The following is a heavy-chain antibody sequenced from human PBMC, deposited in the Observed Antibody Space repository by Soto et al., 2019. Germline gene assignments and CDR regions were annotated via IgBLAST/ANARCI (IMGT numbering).Heavy chain of an antibody. D-gene: IGHD6-19*01. J-gene: IGHJ5*02. CDR3: ARALQWPNWFDP. V-gene: IGHV4-59*01. CDR2: IHYSGST. Sequence: QVQLQESGPGLVKPSETLSLTCNVSGGAINNYYWSWIRQSPGKGMEWIGYIHYSGSTNHNPSLNGRVTISLDTSRTQFSLKLSSVAAADTAVYYWARALQWPNWFDPWGQGTLVTVSS. CDR1: GGAINNYY.